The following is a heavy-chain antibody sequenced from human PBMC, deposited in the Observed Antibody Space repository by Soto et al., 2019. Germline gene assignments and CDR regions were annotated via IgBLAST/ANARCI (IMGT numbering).Heavy chain of an antibody. D-gene: IGHD4-17*01. CDR1: GFTFSSYG. J-gene: IGHJ6*02. CDR2: ISYDGSNK. Sequence: GGSLRLSCAASGFTFSSYGMHWVRQAPGRGLEWVAVISYDGSNKYYADSVKGRFTISRDNSKNTLYLQMNSLRAEDTAVYYCAKDRWAKRYGDYGSYYYYGMDVWGQGTTVTVSS. V-gene: IGHV3-30*18. CDR3: AKDRWAKRYGDYGSYYYYGMDV.